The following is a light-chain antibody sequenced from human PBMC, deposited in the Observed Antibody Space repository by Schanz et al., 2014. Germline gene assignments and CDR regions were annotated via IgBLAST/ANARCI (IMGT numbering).Light chain of an antibody. J-gene: IGKJ1*01. V-gene: IGKV1-39*01. Sequence: DIQMTQSPSSLSASVGDRVTITCRASQSISSYLNWYQQKPGKAPKLLIYAASSLQSGVPSRFSGSGSGTDFTLTISSLQPEDFAVYHCQHYNNWPPTWTFGQGTRVEIK. CDR1: QSISSY. CDR3: QHYNNWPPTWT. CDR2: AAS.